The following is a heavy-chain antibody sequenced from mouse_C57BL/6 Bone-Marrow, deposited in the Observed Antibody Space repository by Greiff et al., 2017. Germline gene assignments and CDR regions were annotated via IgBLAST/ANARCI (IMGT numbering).Heavy chain of an antibody. V-gene: IGHV1-54*01. D-gene: IGHD2-4*01. J-gene: IGHJ3*01. CDR1: GYAFTNYL. Sequence: QVQLQQSGAELVRPGTSVKVSCKASGYAFTNYLIEWVKQRPGQGLEWIGVINPGSGGTNYNEKFKGKATLTADKSSSTAYMQLSSLTSEDSAVYFCARRGGLRRGFAYWGQGTLVTVSA. CDR2: INPGSGGT. CDR3: ARRGGLRRGFAY.